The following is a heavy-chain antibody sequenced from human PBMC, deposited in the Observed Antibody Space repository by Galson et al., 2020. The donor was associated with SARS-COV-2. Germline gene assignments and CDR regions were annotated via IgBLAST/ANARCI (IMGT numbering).Heavy chain of an antibody. V-gene: IGHV4-34*01. D-gene: IGHD3-10*01. Sequence: PSETLSLTCAVYGGSFSGYYWSWIRQPPGKGLEWIGEINHSGSTNYNPSLKSRVTISVDTSKNQFSLKLSSVTAADTAVYYCARGSRFITADAFDIWGQGTMVTVSS. CDR3: ARGSRFITADAFDI. CDR1: GGSFSGYY. J-gene: IGHJ3*02. CDR2: INHSGST.